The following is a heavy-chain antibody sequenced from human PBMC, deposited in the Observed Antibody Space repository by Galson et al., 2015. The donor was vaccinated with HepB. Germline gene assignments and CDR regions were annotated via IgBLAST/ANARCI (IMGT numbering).Heavy chain of an antibody. CDR2: INPNSGGT. Sequence: SVKVSCKASGYTFTGYYMHWVRQAPGQGLEWMGWINPNSGGTNYAQKFQGRVTMTRDTSISTAYMELSRLRFDDTAVYYCARTRGGIAAAGSNFDYWGQGTLVTVSS. D-gene: IGHD6-13*01. CDR1: GYTFTGYY. CDR3: ARTRGGIAAAGSNFDY. V-gene: IGHV1-2*02. J-gene: IGHJ4*02.